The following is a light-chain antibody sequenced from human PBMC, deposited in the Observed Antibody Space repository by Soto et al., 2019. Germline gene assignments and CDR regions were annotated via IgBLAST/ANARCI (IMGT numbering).Light chain of an antibody. J-gene: IGKJ1*01. CDR3: QQDYNYTLT. CDR1: QTVHNW. Sequence: GDRATINCRASQTVHNWLAWYQQKAGKAPKLLIFDASNLESGVPSRFSGSGSGTKFTLTISSLNHDDFATYYCQQDYNYTLTFGQGTKVDIK. V-gene: IGKV1-5*01. CDR2: DAS.